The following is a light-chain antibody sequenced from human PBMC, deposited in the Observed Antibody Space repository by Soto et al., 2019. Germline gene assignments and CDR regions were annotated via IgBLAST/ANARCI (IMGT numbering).Light chain of an antibody. V-gene: IGKV3-15*01. J-gene: IGKJ1*01. Sequence: EIVMTQSPATLSVSPGERATLSCRASQSVSSNLAWYQQKPGQAPRLLIYGASTRATGIPARFSGSGSGTEFTLTISSLQSEDFAVYYCQQYNNWPTWTFXQGTKV. CDR3: QQYNNWPTWT. CDR2: GAS. CDR1: QSVSSN.